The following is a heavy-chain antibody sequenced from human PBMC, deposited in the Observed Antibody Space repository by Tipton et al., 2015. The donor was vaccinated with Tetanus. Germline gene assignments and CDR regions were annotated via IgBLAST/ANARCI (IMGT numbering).Heavy chain of an antibody. J-gene: IGHJ4*02. CDR2: ISTYNGNP. CDR3: VRTLYGDYTAY. D-gene: IGHD4-17*01. V-gene: IGHV1-3*04. CDR1: GYTFTDFP. Sequence: QLVQSGAEVKKPGASVKISCKASGYTFTDFPLHWVRQGPGQRLEWLGWISTYNGNPTYSQKFQGRLTLTPDTSTSTAYMELSSLKSEDSALYYCVRTLYGDYTAYWGRGTLVTVSP.